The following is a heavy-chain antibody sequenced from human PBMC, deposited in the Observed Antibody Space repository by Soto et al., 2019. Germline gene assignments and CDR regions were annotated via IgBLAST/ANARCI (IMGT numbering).Heavy chain of an antibody. Sequence: QVQLVQSGAEVKKPGASVKVSCEASGYSFIDYYIHWVRQAPGQGFAWMGRISPKSGGTNDAQKFEGRVTMTWDTSLNTAYMELSSLISEDTAVYYCARPPGYISDWYYFDLWGQGTRVTVSS. CDR2: ISPKSGGT. CDR1: GYSFIDYY. CDR3: ARPPGYISDWYYFDL. V-gene: IGHV1-2*02. J-gene: IGHJ4*02. D-gene: IGHD3-9*01.